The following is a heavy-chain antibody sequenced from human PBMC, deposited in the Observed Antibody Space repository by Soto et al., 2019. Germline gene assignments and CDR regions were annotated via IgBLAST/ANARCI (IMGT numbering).Heavy chain of an antibody. J-gene: IGHJ4*02. CDR1: GYTFTSYA. D-gene: IGHD2-21*02. V-gene: IGHV1-3*05. Sequence: QVQLVQSGAEEKKPGASVKVSCKASGYTFTSYAMHWERQAPGQRLEWMGWINAGNGNTKYSQKFQGRVTITRDTSASTAYMELSSLRSEDTAVYYCARSIVVVTALDYWGQGTLVTFSS. CDR3: ARSIVVVTALDY. CDR2: INAGNGNT.